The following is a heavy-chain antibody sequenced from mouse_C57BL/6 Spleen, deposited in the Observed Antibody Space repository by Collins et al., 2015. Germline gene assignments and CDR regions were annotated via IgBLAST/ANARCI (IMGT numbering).Heavy chain of an antibody. CDR3: AYGIPFAY. D-gene: IGHD2-1*01. Sequence: QVQLQQSGAELVKPGASVKIPCKASGYAFSSYWMNWVKQRPGKGLEWIGQIYPGDGDTNYNGKFKGKATLNADKSSSTAYMQLSSLTSEDSAVYFCAYGIPFAYWGQGTLVTVSA. J-gene: IGHJ3*01. V-gene: IGHV1-80*01. CDR1: GYAFSSYW. CDR2: IYPGDGDT.